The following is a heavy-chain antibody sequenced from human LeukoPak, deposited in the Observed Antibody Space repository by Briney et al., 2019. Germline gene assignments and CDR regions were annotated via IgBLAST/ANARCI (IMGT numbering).Heavy chain of an antibody. CDR3: AREYCYKNSGYGKGYFDY. Sequence: SEPLSLTRSLSGRSVRSGDYYWRWIRQPTGKGLEGFGYIYYSGSTYYPLSLKSRVNIPVDTFKNQFSLKLSSVTAADTAVYDTAREYCYKNSGYGKGYFDYWGQGTLVTVSS. CDR1: GRSVRSGDYY. J-gene: IGHJ4*02. CDR2: IYYSGST. V-gene: IGHV4-30-4*01. D-gene: IGHD3-22*01.